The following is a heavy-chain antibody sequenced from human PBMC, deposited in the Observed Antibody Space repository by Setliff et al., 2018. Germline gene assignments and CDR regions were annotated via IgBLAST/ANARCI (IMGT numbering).Heavy chain of an antibody. V-gene: IGHV4-59*01. CDR2: IYYTGST. Sequence: PSETLSLTCTVSGDSMSSYYWSWIRQPPGKGLEWIAYIYYTGSTTYNPSLKSRVTISIDTSKNQFSLKLASVTAADTAIYYCASVTGGYWGQGTLVTVSS. J-gene: IGHJ4*02. CDR1: GDSMSSYY. D-gene: IGHD2-15*01. CDR3: ASVTGGY.